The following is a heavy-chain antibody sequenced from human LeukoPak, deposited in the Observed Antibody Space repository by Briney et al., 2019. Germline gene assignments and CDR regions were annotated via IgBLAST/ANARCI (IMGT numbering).Heavy chain of an antibody. D-gene: IGHD3-22*01. V-gene: IGHV1-8*01. Sequence: ASVTVSCTASGYTFTSYDFNWVRQAPGQGLEWMGWMNPNSGNTGYAQKFQGRVTMTRDTATSTAYMELSSLSSEDTAVYYCATPGVHYDPTGYYPFQHWGQGTLVTVSS. J-gene: IGHJ1*01. CDR3: ATPGVHYDPTGYYPFQH. CDR1: GYTFTSYD. CDR2: MNPNSGNT.